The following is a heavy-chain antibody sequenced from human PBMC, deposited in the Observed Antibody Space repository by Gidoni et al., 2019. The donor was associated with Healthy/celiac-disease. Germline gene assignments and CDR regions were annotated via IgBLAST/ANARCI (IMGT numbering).Heavy chain of an antibody. CDR2: MNPNSGNT. V-gene: IGHV1-8*01. Sequence: QVQLVQSGAEVKKPGASVKVSCQASGYTFTSYDINWVRQATGQGLEWMGWMNPNSGNTGYAQKFQGRVTMTRNTSISTAYMELSSLRSEDTAVYYCARGKFEYSSSSRTNWFDPWGQGTLVTVSS. CDR1: GYTFTSYD. J-gene: IGHJ5*02. D-gene: IGHD6-6*01. CDR3: ARGKFEYSSSSRTNWFDP.